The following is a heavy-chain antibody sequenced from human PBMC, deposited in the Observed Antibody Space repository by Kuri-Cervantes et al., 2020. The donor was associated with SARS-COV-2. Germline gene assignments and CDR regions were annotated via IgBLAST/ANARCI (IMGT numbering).Heavy chain of an antibody. D-gene: IGHD3-3*01. V-gene: IGHV3-15*01. J-gene: IGHJ4*02. CDR3: TTDYYDFWSGSVTYFDY. CDR2: IKSKTDGGTT. CDR1: GFTFSSYS. Sequence: GGSLRLSCAASGFTFSSYSMNWVRQAPGKGLEWVGRIKSKTDGGTTDYAAPVKGRFTISRDDSKNTLYLQMNSLRTEDTAVYYCTTDYYDFWSGSVTYFDYWGQGTLVTVSS.